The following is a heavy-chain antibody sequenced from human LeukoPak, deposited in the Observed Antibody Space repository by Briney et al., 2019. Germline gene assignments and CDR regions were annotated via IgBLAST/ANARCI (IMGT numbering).Heavy chain of an antibody. CDR3: ARAPSGSSRGFDY. V-gene: IGHV3-53*01. CDR1: GFTVSSNY. J-gene: IGHJ4*02. D-gene: IGHD1-26*01. CDR2: IYSGGST. Sequence: GGSLRLSCAASGFTVSSNYMSWVRQAPGKGLEWVSVIYSGGSTYYADSVKGRFTISRDNSKNTLYLQMNSLRAEDTAMYYCARAPSGSSRGFDYWGQGTLVTVSS.